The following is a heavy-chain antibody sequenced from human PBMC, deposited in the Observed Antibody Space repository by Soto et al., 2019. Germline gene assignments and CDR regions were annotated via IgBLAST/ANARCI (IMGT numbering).Heavy chain of an antibody. CDR1: GYTFASYY. J-gene: IGHJ4*02. CDR3: AIRASYYDSSGYFDY. V-gene: IGHV1-46*01. D-gene: IGHD3-22*01. CDR2: INPSGRST. Sequence: ASVKVSCKASGYTFASYYMRWVRQAPGQGLEWMGVINPSGRSTTYAQKFQGRVTMTRDTSTNTLYMELSSLRSEDTAVYYCAIRASYYDSSGYFDYWGQGTLVTVSS.